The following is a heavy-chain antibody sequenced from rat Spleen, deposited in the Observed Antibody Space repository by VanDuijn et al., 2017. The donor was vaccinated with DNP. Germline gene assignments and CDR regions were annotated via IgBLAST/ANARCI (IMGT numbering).Heavy chain of an antibody. CDR1: GFTFSAYA. CDR3: ARHSGGYSEAYYAMDA. D-gene: IGHD1-11*01. CDR2: ITYDGSRT. J-gene: IGHJ4*01. V-gene: IGHV5-17*01. Sequence: EVQLVESGGGLVQPGRSLKLSCAASGFTFSAYALAWVRQAPKKGLEWVATITYDGSRTYYRDSVKGRFTISRDNEKSTLYLQMDSLRSEETATYYCARHSGGYSEAYYAMDAWGQGTSVTVSS.